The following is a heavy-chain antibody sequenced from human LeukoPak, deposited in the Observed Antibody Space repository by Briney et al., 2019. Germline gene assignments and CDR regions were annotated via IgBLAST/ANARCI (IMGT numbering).Heavy chain of an antibody. CDR1: GFTFSSYW. J-gene: IGHJ6*03. V-gene: IGHV3-7*03. CDR3: ARYTNNYYYYYMDV. CDR2: IKQDGSEK. Sequence: GGSLRLSCAASGFTFSSYWMSWVRQAPGKGLEWVANIKQDGSEKYYVDSVKGRFTISRDNAKNSLYLQMNSLRAEDTALYHCARYTNNYYYYYMDVWGKGTTVTLSS. D-gene: IGHD2-2*02.